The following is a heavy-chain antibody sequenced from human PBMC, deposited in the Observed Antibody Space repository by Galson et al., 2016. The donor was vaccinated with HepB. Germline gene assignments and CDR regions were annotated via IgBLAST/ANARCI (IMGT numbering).Heavy chain of an antibody. Sequence: SVKVSCKGSGYNFRNYAISWVRQAPGQGPEWMGWISSYNGNTNFAQKFQGRLSMTTDTSTSTAYMEMRNLRSDDTAIYYCARVNVKILTGYYVAYTYYGMDVWGQGTTVTVSS. J-gene: IGHJ6*02. D-gene: IGHD3-9*01. CDR1: GYNFRNYA. CDR2: ISSYNGNT. CDR3: ARVNVKILTGYYVAYTYYGMDV. V-gene: IGHV1-18*01.